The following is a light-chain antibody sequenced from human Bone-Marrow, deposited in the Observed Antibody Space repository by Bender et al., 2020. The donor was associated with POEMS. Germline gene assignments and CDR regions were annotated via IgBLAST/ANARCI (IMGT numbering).Light chain of an antibody. V-gene: IGLV2-8*01. CDR1: SSDIGAFNY. CDR3: SSYARNNIFV. J-gene: IGLJ2*01. Sequence: QSALTQPRSVSGSLGQSVTISCTGTSSDIGAFNYVSWFQQLPGTAPKLMIYEVHNRPSGVPDRFSGSKSGNTASLTVSGLQAEDEADYYCSSYARNNIFVFGGGTKLTVL. CDR2: EVH.